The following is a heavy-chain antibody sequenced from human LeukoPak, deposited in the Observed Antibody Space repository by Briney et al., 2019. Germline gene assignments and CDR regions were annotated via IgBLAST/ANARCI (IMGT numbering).Heavy chain of an antibody. Sequence: ASVKVSCKASGYTFTGYYMHWVRQAPGQGLEWMGWINPNSGGTNYAQKFQGRVTMTRDTSISTAYMELSRLRSDDAAVYYCARDTAMVTYWFDPWGQGTLVTVSS. J-gene: IGHJ5*02. CDR3: ARDTAMVTYWFDP. CDR1: GYTFTGYY. CDR2: INPNSGGT. V-gene: IGHV1-2*02. D-gene: IGHD5-18*01.